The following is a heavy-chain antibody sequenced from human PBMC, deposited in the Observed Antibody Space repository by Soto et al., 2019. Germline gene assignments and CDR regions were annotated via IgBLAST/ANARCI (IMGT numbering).Heavy chain of an antibody. CDR3: ARGALGIYYYYYGMDV. D-gene: IGHD1-1*01. CDR1: GGSFSGYY. Sequence: SETLSLTCAVYGGSFSGYYWSWIRQPPGKGLEWIGEINHSGSTNYNPSLKSRVTISVDTSKNQFSLKLSSVTAADTAVYYCARGALGIYYYYYGMDVWGQGTTVTVSS. CDR2: INHSGST. V-gene: IGHV4-34*01. J-gene: IGHJ6*02.